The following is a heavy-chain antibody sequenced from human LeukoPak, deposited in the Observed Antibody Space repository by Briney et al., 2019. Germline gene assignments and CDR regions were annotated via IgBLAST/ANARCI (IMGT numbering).Heavy chain of an antibody. CDR1: GFTISTYW. D-gene: IGHD5-12*01. Sequence: PGGSLRLSCVASGFTISTYWMSWVRQAPGKGLEWVANTNQEGSEKYYVDSVKGRFTISKDNAKNSLYLQMNSLRAEDTAVYYCARDPKWLDYWGQGTLVTVSS. CDR3: ARDPKWLDY. CDR2: TNQEGSEK. J-gene: IGHJ4*02. V-gene: IGHV3-7*01.